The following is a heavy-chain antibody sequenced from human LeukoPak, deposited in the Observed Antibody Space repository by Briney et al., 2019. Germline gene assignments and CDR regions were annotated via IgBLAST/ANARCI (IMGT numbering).Heavy chain of an antibody. Sequence: SQTLSLTCTVSGGSISSGDYYWSWIRQPPGKGLEWIGYIYYSGSTYYNPSLKSRVTISVDTSKNQFSLKLSSVTAADTAVYYCAREVGYGDRVFDYWGQGTLVTVSS. D-gene: IGHD4-17*01. V-gene: IGHV4-30-4*01. CDR2: IYYSGST. J-gene: IGHJ4*02. CDR3: AREVGYGDRVFDY. CDR1: GGSISSGDYY.